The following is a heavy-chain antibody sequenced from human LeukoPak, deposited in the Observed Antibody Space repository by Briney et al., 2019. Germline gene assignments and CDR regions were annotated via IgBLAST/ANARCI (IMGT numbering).Heavy chain of an antibody. D-gene: IGHD4-17*01. V-gene: IGHV4-59*12. Sequence: SETLSLTCTVSGGSISSYYWSWIRQPPGKGLEWIGSIYYSGSPYYNPSLKSRVTISVHTSKNQFSLKLSSVTAADTAVYYCARAAYGDYDAFDIWGQGTMVTVSS. CDR3: ARAAYGDYDAFDI. CDR2: IYYSGSP. CDR1: GGSISSYY. J-gene: IGHJ3*02.